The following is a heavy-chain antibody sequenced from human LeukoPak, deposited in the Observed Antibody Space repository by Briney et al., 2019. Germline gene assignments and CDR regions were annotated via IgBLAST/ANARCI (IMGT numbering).Heavy chain of an antibody. CDR1: GGSISSSSYY. Sequence: PSETLSLTCTVSGGSISSSSYYWGWIRQPPGKGLEWIGSIYYSGSTYYNPSLKSRVTISVDTSKNQFSLKLSSVTAADTAVYYCARLGSRYQLLLQGWFDPWGQGTLVTVSS. CDR3: ARLGSRYQLLLQGWFDP. CDR2: IYYSGST. J-gene: IGHJ5*02. D-gene: IGHD2-2*01. V-gene: IGHV4-39*01.